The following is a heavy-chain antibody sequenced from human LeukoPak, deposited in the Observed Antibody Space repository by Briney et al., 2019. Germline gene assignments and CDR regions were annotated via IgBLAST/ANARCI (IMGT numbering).Heavy chain of an antibody. CDR1: GYTFNKYG. J-gene: IGHJ6*02. V-gene: IGHV1-3*04. Sequence: ASVKVSCKASGYTFNKYGVHWVRQAPGQGLEWMGWIAIVTGDTRYLQRFQGRLAITADTSTDTAYMELSSLRSEDTAVYYCATVRPENVAVTTYYYGMDVWGQGTTVTVSS. D-gene: IGHD4-11*01. CDR3: ATVRPENVAVTTYYYGMDV. CDR2: IAIVTGDT.